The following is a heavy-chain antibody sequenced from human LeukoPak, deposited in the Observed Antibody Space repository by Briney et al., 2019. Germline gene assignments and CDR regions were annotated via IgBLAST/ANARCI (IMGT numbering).Heavy chain of an antibody. CDR3: ARDRANYYMDV. J-gene: IGHJ6*03. CDR2: ITYNGNT. D-gene: IGHD3-10*01. V-gene: IGHV1-18*01. Sequence: ASVKVSCKTSGYTFATYGVTWARQAPGQGLGWVGYITYNGNTDYAQNLQGRVTMTTDTSTSTAYIELRSLRSDDTAIYYCARDRANYYMDVWGKGTTVIISS. CDR1: GYTFATYG.